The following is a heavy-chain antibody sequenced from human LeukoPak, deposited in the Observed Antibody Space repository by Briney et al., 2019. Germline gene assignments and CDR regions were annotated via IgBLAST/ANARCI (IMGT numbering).Heavy chain of an antibody. Sequence: NPSQTLSLTCTVSGGSISIGGYYWSWIRQHPGKGLEWIGYIYYSGSTYYNPSLKSRVTISVDTSKNQFSLKLSSVTAADTAVYYCARGITGTTMDFHYWGQGTLVTVSS. CDR1: GGSISIGGYY. D-gene: IGHD1-7*01. V-gene: IGHV4-31*03. CDR3: ARGITGTTMDFHY. J-gene: IGHJ4*02. CDR2: IYYSGST.